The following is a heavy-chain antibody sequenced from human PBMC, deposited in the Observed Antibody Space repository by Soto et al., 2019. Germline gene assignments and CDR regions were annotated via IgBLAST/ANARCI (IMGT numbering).Heavy chain of an antibody. CDR1: GFTFVDYA. Sequence: EVQLVESGGGLVQPGRSLRLSCAASGFTFVDYAMHWVRQAPGQGLEWDSGISWDGGYKGYADSVKGRFTISRDNAKKSLDLEMNSPRVEDTALYFCTKDEGFCSSISCNDAFDYWGQGTMVTVS. V-gene: IGHV3-9*01. J-gene: IGHJ3*01. D-gene: IGHD2-2*01. CDR3: TKDEGFCSSISCNDAFDY. CDR2: ISWDGGYK.